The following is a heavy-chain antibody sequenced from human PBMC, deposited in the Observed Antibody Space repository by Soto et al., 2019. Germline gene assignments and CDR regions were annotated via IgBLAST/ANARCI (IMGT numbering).Heavy chain of an antibody. CDR2: MNANSGNT. V-gene: IGHV1-8*02. CDR1: GYTFTSYA. CDR3: ARGQSGYFAPY. J-gene: IGHJ4*02. D-gene: IGHD3-9*01. Sequence: ASVKVSCKASGYTFTSYAMNWVRQAPGQRLEWMGWMNANSGNTDYAQKFQGRVTMTRNTSISTAYMELSNLRSDDTAVYYCARGQSGYFAPYWGQGTLVTVSS.